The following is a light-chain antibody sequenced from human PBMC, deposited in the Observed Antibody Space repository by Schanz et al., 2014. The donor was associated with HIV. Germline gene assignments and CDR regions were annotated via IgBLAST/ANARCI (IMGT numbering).Light chain of an antibody. V-gene: IGLV1-44*01. CDR3: ATWDDSLDGWV. CDR1: SSNVGSNP. Sequence: QSALTQPPSASGTPGQRVTISCSGSSSNVGSNPVHWYQQFPGSAPKLLIYINNQRPSGVPDRFSGSQSGTSASLAISGLQSEDEADFYCATWDDSLDGWVFGGGTKLTVL. CDR2: INN. J-gene: IGLJ3*02.